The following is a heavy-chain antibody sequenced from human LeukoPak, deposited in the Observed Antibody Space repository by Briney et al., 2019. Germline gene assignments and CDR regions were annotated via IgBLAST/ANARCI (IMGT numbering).Heavy chain of an antibody. D-gene: IGHD3-3*01. CDR1: GFTFSSYS. J-gene: IGHJ6*03. V-gene: IGHV3-21*04. CDR3: AKDHNDFWTDNYYYYYMDV. CDR2: ISSSSSYI. Sequence: GGSLRLSCAASGFTFSSYSMNWVRQAPGKGLEWVSSISSSSSYIYYADSVKGRFTISRDNSKNTLYLQMNSLRAEDTAVYYCAKDHNDFWTDNYYYYYMDVWGKGTTVTVSS.